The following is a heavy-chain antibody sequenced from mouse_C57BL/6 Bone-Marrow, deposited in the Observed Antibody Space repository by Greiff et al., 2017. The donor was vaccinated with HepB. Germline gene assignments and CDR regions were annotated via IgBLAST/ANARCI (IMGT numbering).Heavy chain of an antibody. J-gene: IGHJ2*01. CDR2: IDPETGGT. V-gene: IGHV1-15*01. CDR3: TRGGDYYGSSPCDY. D-gene: IGHD1-1*01. Sequence: VQLQQSGAELVRPGASVTLSCKASGYTFTDYEMHWVKQTPVHGLEWIGAIDPETGGTAYNQKFKGKAILTADKSSSTAYLELRSLTSEDSAVYYGTRGGDYYGSSPCDYWGQGTTRTVSA. CDR1: GYTFTDYE.